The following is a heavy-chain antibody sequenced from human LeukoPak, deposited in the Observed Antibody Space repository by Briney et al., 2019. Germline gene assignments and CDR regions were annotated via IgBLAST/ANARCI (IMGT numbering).Heavy chain of an antibody. Sequence: PGGSLRLSCTASGFTFSNSAMSWVRQAPGKGLEWVSSISVSGSDTYYPDSVKGRFTISRDNSKNTLYLQMNSLRAEDTAIYYCARVSSGGVCFQSDFWGQGTLVTVSS. J-gene: IGHJ4*02. D-gene: IGHD2-21*01. CDR1: GFTFSNSA. V-gene: IGHV3-23*01. CDR3: ARVSSGGVCFQSDF. CDR2: ISVSGSDT.